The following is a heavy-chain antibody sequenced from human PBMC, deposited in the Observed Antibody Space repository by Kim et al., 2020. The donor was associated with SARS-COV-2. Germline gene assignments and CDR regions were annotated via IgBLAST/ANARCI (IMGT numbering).Heavy chain of an antibody. Sequence: SETLSLTCAVYGGSFSGYYWSWIRQPPGKGLEWIGEINHSGSTNYNPSLKSRVTISVDTSKNQFSLKLSSVTAADTAVYYCARGRGVSGIAARPNNWFDPWGQGTLVTVSS. D-gene: IGHD6-6*01. J-gene: IGHJ5*02. CDR1: GGSFSGYY. CDR2: INHSGST. CDR3: ARGRGVSGIAARPNNWFDP. V-gene: IGHV4-34*01.